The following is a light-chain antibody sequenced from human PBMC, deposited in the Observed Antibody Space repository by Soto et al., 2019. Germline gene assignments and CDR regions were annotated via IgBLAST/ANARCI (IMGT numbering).Light chain of an antibody. V-gene: IGKV1-5*03. CDR2: QTS. CDR1: DSITTW. Sequence: QLIQSPSTLSASVGDRVNITCRGTDSITTWLAWYQQKRGKAPTLLIYQTSVLQNGVPSRFSGTGSETEFTLTIDSLQPDDVATYYCQNCHVFGQGTKVEI. J-gene: IGKJ2*01. CDR3: QNCHV.